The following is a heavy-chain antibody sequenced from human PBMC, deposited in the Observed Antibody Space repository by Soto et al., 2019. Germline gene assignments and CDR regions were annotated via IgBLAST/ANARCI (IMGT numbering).Heavy chain of an antibody. D-gene: IGHD3-16*01. CDR3: AKGGHIDF. CDR1: GFSFSTYW. Sequence: PGGSLRLSCAASGFSFSTYWMSWVRQAPGTGLEWVANIKADGSETYYVDSVRGRFTISRDNAKTSLYLQMNSLRAEDTAAYYCAKGGHIDFCGQGTLVTVSS. J-gene: IGHJ4*02. V-gene: IGHV3-7*03. CDR2: IKADGSET.